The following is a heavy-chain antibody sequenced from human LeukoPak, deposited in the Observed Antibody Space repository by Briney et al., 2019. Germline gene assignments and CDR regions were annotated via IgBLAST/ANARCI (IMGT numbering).Heavy chain of an antibody. Sequence: PSETLSLTCTVSGGSLSSGSYYWSWIRQPPGKGLEWIGYIYHSGSTNYNPSLKSRVTISVDTSKNQFSLKLSSVTAADTAVYYCARANWNDARGYYYYYMDVWGKGTTVTVSS. J-gene: IGHJ6*03. CDR1: GGSLSSGSYY. D-gene: IGHD1-1*01. V-gene: IGHV4-61*01. CDR2: IYHSGST. CDR3: ARANWNDARGYYYYYMDV.